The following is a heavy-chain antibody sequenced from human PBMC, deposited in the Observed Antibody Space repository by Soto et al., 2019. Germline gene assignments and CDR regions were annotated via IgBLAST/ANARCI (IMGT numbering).Heavy chain of an antibody. V-gene: IGHV4-4*02. CDR2: INHSGST. CDR1: GGSISSSNW. Sequence: SETLSLTCAVSGGSISSSNWWTWIRQPPGTGLEWIGEINHSGSTNYNPSLKSRVTISVDTSKNQFSLKLTSVTAADTAVYYCARDKITGLFDYWGQGTLVTVSS. J-gene: IGHJ4*02. CDR3: ARDKITGLFDY. D-gene: IGHD2-8*02.